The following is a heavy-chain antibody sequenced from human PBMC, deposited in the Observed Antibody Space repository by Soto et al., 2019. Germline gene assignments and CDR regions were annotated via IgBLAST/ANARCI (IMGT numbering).Heavy chain of an antibody. CDR1: GYSFTSYW. CDR3: ARHMSGGKPYYYYGMDV. CDR2: IYPGDSDT. V-gene: IGHV5-51*01. J-gene: IGHJ6*02. D-gene: IGHD2-15*01. Sequence: GESLKISCKGSGYSFTSYWIGWVRQMPGKGLEWMGIIYPGDSDTRYSPSFQGQVTISADKSISTAYLQWSSLKASDTAMYYCARHMSGGKPYYYYGMDVWGQGTTVTVYS.